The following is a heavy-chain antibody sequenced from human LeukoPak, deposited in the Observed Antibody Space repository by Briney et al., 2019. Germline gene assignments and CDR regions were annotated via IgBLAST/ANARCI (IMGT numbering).Heavy chain of an antibody. D-gene: IGHD1-1*01. Sequence: GASVKVSCKASGYTFTTYDINWVRQATGQGLQWMGWINPNSGNTGYAQKFQGRITITRNTSISTVYMEPSSLRSEDTAVYYCARGPPTAQYFQHWGQGTLVTVSS. V-gene: IGHV1-8*03. CDR1: GYTFTTYD. CDR3: ARGPPTAQYFQH. J-gene: IGHJ1*01. CDR2: INPNSGNT.